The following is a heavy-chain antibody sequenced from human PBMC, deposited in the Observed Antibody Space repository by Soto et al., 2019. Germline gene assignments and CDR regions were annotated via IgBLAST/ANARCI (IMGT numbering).Heavy chain of an antibody. V-gene: IGHV2-5*01. Sequence: QITVKGSGPTLVKPTQTLTLTCSLSGISLSTSGVGLGWIRQTPGKALEWLAPIYWNDDKHYTPSLKSRLTITKDTSKNQAVLTMTNTDPVDTATYYCARGLATLPVFAFDVWGQGTVVTVSS. D-gene: IGHD6-6*01. CDR2: IYWNDDK. CDR3: ARGLATLPVFAFDV. CDR1: GISLSTSGVG. J-gene: IGHJ3*01.